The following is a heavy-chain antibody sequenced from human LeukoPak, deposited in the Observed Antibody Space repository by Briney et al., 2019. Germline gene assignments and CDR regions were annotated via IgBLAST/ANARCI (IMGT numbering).Heavy chain of an antibody. CDR3: ARGMVGPAASPGSYYYYYMDV. V-gene: IGHV3-20*04. D-gene: IGHD2-2*01. CDR2: LNCNGGST. Sequence: AGGSLRLSCAASGFTFDDYGMSWVRQAPGKGLEWVSGLNCNGGSTGYPDSVKGRFTLSRHNAKHSLYLKMNSLRAEDTALYYCARGMVGPAASPGSYYYYYMDVWGKGTTVTVSS. J-gene: IGHJ6*03. CDR1: GFTFDDYG.